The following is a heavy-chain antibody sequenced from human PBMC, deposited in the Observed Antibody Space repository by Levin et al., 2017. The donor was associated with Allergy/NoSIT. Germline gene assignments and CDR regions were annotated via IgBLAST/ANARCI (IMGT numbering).Heavy chain of an antibody. Sequence: GESLKISCAASGFTFSSYSMNWVRQAPGKGLEWVSYISSSSSTIYYADSVKGRFTISRDNAKNSLYLQMNSLRDEDTAVYYCARGPVVVVAAVGYYYGMDVWGQGTTVTVSS. CDR3: ARGPVVVVAAVGYYYGMDV. V-gene: IGHV3-48*02. D-gene: IGHD2-15*01. J-gene: IGHJ6*02. CDR2: ISSSSSTI. CDR1: GFTFSSYS.